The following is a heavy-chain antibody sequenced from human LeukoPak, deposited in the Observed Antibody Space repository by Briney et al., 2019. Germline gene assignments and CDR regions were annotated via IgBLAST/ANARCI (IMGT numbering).Heavy chain of an antibody. D-gene: IGHD2-15*01. V-gene: IGHV1-69*05. CDR3: ARDAGGDCSGGSCTDYFDY. Sequence: SVKVSCKASGGTFSSYAISWVRQAPGQGLEWMGRIIPIFGTANYAQKFQGRVTITTDESTSTAYMELSSLRSEDTAVYYCARDAGGDCSGGSCTDYFDYWGQRTLVTVSS. J-gene: IGHJ4*02. CDR1: GGTFSSYA. CDR2: IIPIFGTA.